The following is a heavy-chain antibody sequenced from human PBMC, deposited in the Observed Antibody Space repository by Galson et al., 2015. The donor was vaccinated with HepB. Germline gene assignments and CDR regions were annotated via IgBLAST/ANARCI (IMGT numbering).Heavy chain of an antibody. D-gene: IGHD4-17*01. Sequence: SLRLSCAASGFTSSNYRMNWVRQAPGKGLEWLANIKQDGNDKNSVDSVKGRFTISRDNAKNSLYLQMNSLRAEDTAVYFCAREPTYGDYRLSFDYWGQGTLVTVSS. CDR2: IKQDGNDK. V-gene: IGHV3-7*01. CDR3: AREPTYGDYRLSFDY. CDR1: GFTSSNYR. J-gene: IGHJ4*02.